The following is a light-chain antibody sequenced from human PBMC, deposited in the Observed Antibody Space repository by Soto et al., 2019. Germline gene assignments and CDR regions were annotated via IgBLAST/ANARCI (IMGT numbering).Light chain of an antibody. Sequence: QTVVTQEPSFSLSPAGTVTVTCGFTSGSVSTHYYPSWYQQTPGQAPRTLIYDTTTRASGVPHRFSVSILGNKAALPVTEAQADDESDYYCELYLGSGISGLGPGTKGTGL. CDR1: SGSVSTHYY. CDR3: ELYLGSGISG. J-gene: IGLJ1*01. V-gene: IGLV8-61*01. CDR2: DTT.